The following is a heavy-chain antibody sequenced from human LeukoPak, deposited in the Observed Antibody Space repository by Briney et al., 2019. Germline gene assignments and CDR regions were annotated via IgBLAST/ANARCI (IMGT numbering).Heavy chain of an antibody. CDR1: GFTSTDYA. D-gene: IGHD5-12*01. CDR2: LIGSSGST. J-gene: IGHJ4*02. V-gene: IGHV3-23*01. Sequence: GGSLRLSCAASGFTSTDYAMNWVRQAPGKGLEWVSVLIGSSGSTDYADFVKGRFTISRDNSKNTLFLQMNSLRAEDTAIYYCAKGAYDYIEIGYFDSWGQGTLVTVSS. CDR3: AKGAYDYIEIGYFDS.